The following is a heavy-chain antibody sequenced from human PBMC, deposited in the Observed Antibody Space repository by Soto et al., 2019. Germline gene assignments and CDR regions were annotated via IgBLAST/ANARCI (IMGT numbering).Heavy chain of an antibody. CDR3: AKPASDIVVLPAAILFDY. CDR1: GFIFNNYA. J-gene: IGHJ4*02. D-gene: IGHD2-2*01. Sequence: GGSLRLSCAASGFIFNNYAMSWVRQAPGKGLEWVADISVSGDRAYYADSVKGRLTISRDNSRNTIYLQMNSLRAEDTAIYYCAKPASDIVVLPAAILFDYWGQGALVTVSS. CDR2: ISVSGDRA. V-gene: IGHV3-23*01.